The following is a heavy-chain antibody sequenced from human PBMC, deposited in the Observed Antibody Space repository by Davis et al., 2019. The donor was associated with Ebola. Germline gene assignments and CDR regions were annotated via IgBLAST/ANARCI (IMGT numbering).Heavy chain of an antibody. CDR3: ARGDYYDFWSGYFWFDP. CDR2: IYHSGST. CDR1: GYSISSGYY. J-gene: IGHJ5*02. Sequence: PSETLSLTCTVSGYSISSGYYWGWIRQPPGKGLEWIGSIYHSGSTYYNPSLKSRVTISVDTSKNQFSLKLSSVTAADTAVYYCARGDYYDFWSGYFWFDPWGQGTLVTVSS. V-gene: IGHV4-38-2*02. D-gene: IGHD3-3*01.